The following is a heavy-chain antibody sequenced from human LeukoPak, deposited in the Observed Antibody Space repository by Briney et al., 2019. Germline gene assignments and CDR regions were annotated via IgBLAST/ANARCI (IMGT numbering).Heavy chain of an antibody. Sequence: PSETLSLTCTVSGGSISSYYWSWIRQPPGKGLEWIGYIYYSGSTNYNPSLKSRVTISVDTSKNQFSLKLSSVTAEDTAVYYCARAPTFDYWGQGTLVTVSS. CDR1: GGSISSYY. V-gene: IGHV4-59*01. CDR3: ARAPTFDY. J-gene: IGHJ4*02. CDR2: IYYSGST.